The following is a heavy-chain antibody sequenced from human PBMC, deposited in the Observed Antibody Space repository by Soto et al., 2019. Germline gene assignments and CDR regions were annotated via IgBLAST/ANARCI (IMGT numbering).Heavy chain of an antibody. Sequence: QEQLVESGGGVVQPGRSLRLSCEASGFTFSSYGMHWVRQAPGKGLEWLAVMSYDGSHKQYADSVKGRFTISRDNSKNTLYLQMNSLRTEDTAVYYCAKDPNDCSGSVNWFDPWGQGTLVTVSS. J-gene: IGHJ5*02. CDR1: GFTFSSYG. V-gene: IGHV3-30*18. D-gene: IGHD3-22*01. CDR2: MSYDGSHK. CDR3: AKDPNDCSGSVNWFDP.